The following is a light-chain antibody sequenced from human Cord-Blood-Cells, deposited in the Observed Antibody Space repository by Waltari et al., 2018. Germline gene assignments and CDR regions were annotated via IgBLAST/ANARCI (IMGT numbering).Light chain of an antibody. CDR3: QQYYSTPLT. V-gene: IGKV4-1*01. J-gene: IGKJ4*01. CDR1: QSVLYSSNNKHY. CDR2: WAS. Sequence: DVVMTQSPDSLASSLDGRPPLNCKSSQSVLYSSNNKHYLAWYQQKPGQPPKLLIYWASTRGSGVPDRFSGSGSGTDFTLTISSLQAEDVAVYYCQQYYSTPLTFGGGTKVEIK.